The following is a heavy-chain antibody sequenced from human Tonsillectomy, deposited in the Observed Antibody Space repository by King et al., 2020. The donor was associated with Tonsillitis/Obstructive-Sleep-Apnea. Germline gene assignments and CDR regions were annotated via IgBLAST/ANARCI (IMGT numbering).Heavy chain of an antibody. Sequence: DVQLVESGGGLVQPGESLRLSCAASGFTFSTYSMNWVRQAPGKGLEWVSYISSSSDNIHYTDSVKGRFTISRDNARHSLFLQMNSLRDEDTAVYYCATDYDFWSGLGMDAGGKGPAVTVSS. V-gene: IGHV3-48*02. J-gene: IGHJ6*04. D-gene: IGHD3-3*01. CDR2: ISSSSDNI. CDR3: ATDYDFWSGLGMDA. CDR1: GFTFSTYS.